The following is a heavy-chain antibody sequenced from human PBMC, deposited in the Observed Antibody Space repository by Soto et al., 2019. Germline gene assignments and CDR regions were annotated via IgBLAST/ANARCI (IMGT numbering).Heavy chain of an antibody. V-gene: IGHV3-23*01. D-gene: IGHD4-17*01. CDR3: STDPNGDYIGAFDN. CDR2: ITGSGGGT. J-gene: IGHJ3*02. Sequence: EVQLLESGGRLVPPGGSLRLSCAGSRFSFSNYAMTWALQAPGEGLEWVSSITGSGGGTTYADSVKGRFTISRANSKNFLYLQMDSLRADDTAVYYCSTDPNGDYIGAFDNWGQGTMVTVSS. CDR1: RFSFSNYA.